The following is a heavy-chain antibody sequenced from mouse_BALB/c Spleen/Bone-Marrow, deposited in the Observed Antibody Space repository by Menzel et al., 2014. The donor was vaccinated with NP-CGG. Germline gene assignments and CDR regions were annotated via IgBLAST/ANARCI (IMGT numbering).Heavy chain of an antibody. Sequence: VQLQQPGPELVKPGASVKISCKASGYTFTDYNMHWVKQSHGQSLEWIGYIYPYNGGTGYNQEFKSKATLTVDNSSSTAYMELRSLTSEESAVYYCARIYDGYFLFDYWGQGTTLTVSP. J-gene: IGHJ2*01. D-gene: IGHD2-3*01. CDR3: ARIYDGYFLFDY. CDR2: IYPYNGGT. CDR1: GYTFTDYN. V-gene: IGHV1S29*02.